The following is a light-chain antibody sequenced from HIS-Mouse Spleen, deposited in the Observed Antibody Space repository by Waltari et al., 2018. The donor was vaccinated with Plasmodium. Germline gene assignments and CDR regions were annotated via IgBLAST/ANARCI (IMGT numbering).Light chain of an antibody. J-gene: IGLJ3*02. Sequence: SSELTQDPAVSVALGPTVRITCQGDSLKSYYASWYQQKPGQAPVLVINGKNNRPSGIPDRFSGSSSGNTASLTITGAQAEDEADYYCNSRDSSGNHWVFGGGTKLTVL. CDR2: GKN. CDR3: NSRDSSGNHWV. V-gene: IGLV3-19*01. CDR1: SLKSYY.